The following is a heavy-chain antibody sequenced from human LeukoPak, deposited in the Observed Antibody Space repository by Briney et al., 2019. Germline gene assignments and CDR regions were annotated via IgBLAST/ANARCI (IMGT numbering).Heavy chain of an antibody. D-gene: IGHD3/OR15-3a*01. V-gene: IGHV4-34*12. J-gene: IGHJ4*02. Sequence: SETLSLTCTVSGGSISSYYWSWIRQPPGKGLEWIGEIIHSGSPNYNPSLKSRVTMSIDTSKNQFSLRLTSVTAADTAVYYCARQTGSGLFILPGGQGTLVTVSS. CDR1: GGSISSYY. CDR3: ARQTGSGLFILP. CDR2: IIHSGSP.